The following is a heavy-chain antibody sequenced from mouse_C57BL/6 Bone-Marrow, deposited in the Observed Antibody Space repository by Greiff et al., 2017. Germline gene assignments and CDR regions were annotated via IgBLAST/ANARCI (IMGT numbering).Heavy chain of an antibody. J-gene: IGHJ4*01. V-gene: IGHV7-3*01. CDR2: IRNKANGYTT. Sequence: EVKVEESGGGLVQPGGSLSLSCAASGFTFTDYYMSWVRQPPGKALEWLGFIRNKANGYTTEYSASVKGRFTISRDNSQSILYLQMNALGAEDSATYYCARYGRWLGYYAKDYWGQGTSGTVSS. CDR3: ARYGRWLGYYAKDY. CDR1: GFTFTDYY. D-gene: IGHD2-3*01.